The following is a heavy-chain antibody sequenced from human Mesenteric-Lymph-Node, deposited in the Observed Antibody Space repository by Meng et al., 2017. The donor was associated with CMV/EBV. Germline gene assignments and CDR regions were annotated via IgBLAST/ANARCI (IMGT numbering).Heavy chain of an antibody. CDR2: IRYDGSNK. CDR1: GFTFSSYG. CDR3: AKATKRAAAGTFDY. D-gene: IGHD6-13*01. V-gene: IGHV3-30*02. J-gene: IGHJ4*02. Sequence: GESLKISCAASGFTFSSYGMHWVRQAPGKGLEWVAFIRYDGSNKYYADSVKGRFTISRDNSKNTLYLQMNSLRAEDTAVYYCAKATKRAAAGTFDYWGQGTLVTVSS.